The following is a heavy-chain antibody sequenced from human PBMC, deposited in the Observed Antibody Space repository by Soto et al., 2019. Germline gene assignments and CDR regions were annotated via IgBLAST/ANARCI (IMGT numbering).Heavy chain of an antibody. CDR2: IYYSGST. CDR1: GGSISSGGYY. V-gene: IGHV4-31*03. Sequence: SETLSLTCTVSGGSISSGGYYWSWIRQHPGKGLEWIGYIYYSGSTYYNPSLKSRVTISVDTSKNQFSLKLSSVTAADTAVYYCARVFGAVHYYWGQGTLVTVSS. D-gene: IGHD3-16*01. CDR3: ARVFGAVHYY. J-gene: IGHJ4*02.